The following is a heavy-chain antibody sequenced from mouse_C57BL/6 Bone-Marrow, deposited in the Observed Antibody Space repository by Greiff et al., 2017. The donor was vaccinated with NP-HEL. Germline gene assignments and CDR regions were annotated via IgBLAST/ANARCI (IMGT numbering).Heavy chain of an antibody. CDR2: IDPETGGT. J-gene: IGHJ2*01. V-gene: IGHV1-15*01. CDR3: TRGYGSSYGVDY. CDR1: GYTFTDYE. D-gene: IGHD1-1*01. Sequence: VKLMESGAELVRPGASVTLSCKASGYTFTDYEMHWVKQTPVHGLEWIGAIDPETGGTAYNQKFKGKAILTADKSSSTAYMELRSLTSEDSAVYYCTRGYGSSYGVDYWGQGTTLTVSS.